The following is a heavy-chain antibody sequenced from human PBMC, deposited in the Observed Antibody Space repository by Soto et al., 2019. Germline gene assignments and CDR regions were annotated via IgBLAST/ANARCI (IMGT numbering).Heavy chain of an antibody. D-gene: IGHD2-15*01. V-gene: IGHV3-23*01. J-gene: IGHJ4*02. CDR2: ISGSGGST. CDR1: GFTFSSYA. CDR3: AKDFPGILVAATIQRPY. Sequence: GFLRLSCAASGFTFSSYAMSWVRAPGKGLEWVSAISGSGGSTYYADSVKGRFTISRDNSKNTLYLQMNSLRAEDTAVYYCAKDFPGILVAATIQRPYWGQGTLVTVSS.